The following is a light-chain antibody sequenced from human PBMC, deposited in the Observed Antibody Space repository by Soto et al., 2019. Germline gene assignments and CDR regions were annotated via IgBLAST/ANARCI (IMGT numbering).Light chain of an antibody. CDR3: QQYFSAPFT. CDR1: RTILYSSNNKNY. J-gene: IGKJ2*01. Sequence: DTVMTQSPDSLAVSLGERATINCKSRRTILYSSNNKNYVAWYQQKPGQPPKLLIYWASTRESGVPDRFSGSGSGTDFTLTINSLQTEDVAVYYCQQYFSAPFTFGQGTKLEIK. CDR2: WAS. V-gene: IGKV4-1*01.